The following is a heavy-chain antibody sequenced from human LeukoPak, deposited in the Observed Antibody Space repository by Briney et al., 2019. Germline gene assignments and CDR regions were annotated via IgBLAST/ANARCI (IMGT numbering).Heavy chain of an antibody. CDR3: AELGITMIGGV. CDR1: GFTFSSYE. V-gene: IGHV3-48*03. J-gene: IGHJ6*04. D-gene: IGHD3-10*02. Sequence: GGSLRLSCAASGFTFSSYEMNWVRQAPGKGLEWVSYISSSGSTIYYADSEKGRFTISRDNAKNSMYLQMNSLRAEDTAVYYCAELGITMIGGVWGKGTTVTISS. CDR2: ISSSGSTI.